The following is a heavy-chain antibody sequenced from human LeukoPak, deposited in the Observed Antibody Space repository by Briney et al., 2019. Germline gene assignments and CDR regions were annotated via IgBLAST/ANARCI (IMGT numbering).Heavy chain of an antibody. CDR3: ASMYYYGSGSYADAFDI. D-gene: IGHD3-10*01. CDR1: GGSISSYY. CDR2: IYYSGST. J-gene: IGHJ3*02. V-gene: IGHV4-59*01. Sequence: SETLSLTCTVSGGSISSYYWSWIRQPPGKGLEWIGYIYYSGSTNYNPSLKSRVTISVDTSKNQFSLKLSSVTAADTAVYYCASMYYYGSGSYADAFDIWGQGTMVTVSS.